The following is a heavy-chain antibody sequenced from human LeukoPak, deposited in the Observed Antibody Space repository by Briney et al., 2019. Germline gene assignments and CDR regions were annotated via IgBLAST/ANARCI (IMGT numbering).Heavy chain of an antibody. CDR1: GFTFSSYS. V-gene: IGHV3-21*01. CDR3: ARGEVQLSYCTNGVCSEFDY. CDR2: ISSSSSYI. D-gene: IGHD2-8*01. J-gene: IGHJ4*02. Sequence: PGGSLRLSCAASGFTFSSYSMNWVRQAPGKGLEWVSSISSSSSYIYYADSVKGRFTISRDNAKNSLYLQMNSLRAEDTAVYYCARGEVQLSYCTNGVCSEFDYWGQGTLVTVSS.